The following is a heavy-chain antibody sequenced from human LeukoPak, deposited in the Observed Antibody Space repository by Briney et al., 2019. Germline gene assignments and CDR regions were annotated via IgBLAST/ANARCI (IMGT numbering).Heavy chain of an antibody. Sequence: PGGSLRLSCSASGFTFSNYAMHWVRQAPGKGLEYVSAISSNGGSTYYADSVKGRFTISRDNSKNTLYLHMSSLRADDTAVYYCVKIPRYSSGWSNFDCWGQGTLVTVSS. CDR3: VKIPRYSSGWSNFDC. CDR1: GFTFSNYA. D-gene: IGHD6-19*01. V-gene: IGHV3-64D*06. CDR2: ISSNGGST. J-gene: IGHJ4*02.